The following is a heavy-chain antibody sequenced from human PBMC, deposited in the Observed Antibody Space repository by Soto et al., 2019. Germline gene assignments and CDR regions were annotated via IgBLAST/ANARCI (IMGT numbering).Heavy chain of an antibody. CDR3: ARGIVGATYYYYGMDV. D-gene: IGHD1-26*01. CDR1: GGTFSSYA. J-gene: IGHJ6*02. CDR2: IVPIFGTA. V-gene: IGHV1-69*13. Sequence: SVKVSCKASGGTFSSYAISWVRQAPGQGLEWMGGIVPIFGTANYAQKFQGRVTITADESTSTAYMELSSLRSEGTAVYYCARGIVGATYYYYGMDVWGQGTTVTVSS.